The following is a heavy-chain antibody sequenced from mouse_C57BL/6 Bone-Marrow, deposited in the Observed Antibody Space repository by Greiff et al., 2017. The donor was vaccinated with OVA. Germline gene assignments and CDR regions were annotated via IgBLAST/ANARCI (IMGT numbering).Heavy chain of an antibody. CDR3: ARKLVGDY. Sequence: EVKVVESGGDLVKPGGSLKLSCAASGFTFSSYGMSWVRQTPDKRLEWVATISSGGSYTYYPDSVKGRFTISRDNAKNTLYLQMSSLKSEDTAMYYCARKLVGDYWGQGTTLTVSS. D-gene: IGHD2-12*01. CDR2: ISSGGSYT. J-gene: IGHJ2*01. CDR1: GFTFSSYG. V-gene: IGHV5-6*01.